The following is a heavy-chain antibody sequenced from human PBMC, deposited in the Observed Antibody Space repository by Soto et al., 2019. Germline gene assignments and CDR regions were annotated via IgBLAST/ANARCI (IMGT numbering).Heavy chain of an antibody. V-gene: IGHV1-2*02. Sequence: XSVKVSCKASVYIFACYYMHWVRQAPGQGLEWMGWIIPHSGETNYAQKFQARVTLTRDTSISTAYMQLSGLTSDDTAVYYCARETDDFTNGAHDPSGQGTLVTVSS. J-gene: IGHJ5*02. D-gene: IGHD4-4*01. CDR2: IIPHSGET. CDR1: VYIFACYY. CDR3: ARETDDFTNGAHDP.